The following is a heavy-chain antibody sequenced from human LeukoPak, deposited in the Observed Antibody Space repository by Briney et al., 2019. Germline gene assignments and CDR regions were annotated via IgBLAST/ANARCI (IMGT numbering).Heavy chain of an antibody. CDR2: IRLDGSNK. D-gene: IGHD6-19*01. J-gene: IGHJ4*02. CDR1: GFTFSSYG. V-gene: IGHV3-30*02. CDR3: AKAPGYSSGWYYFDY. Sequence: PGGSLRLSXAASGFTFSSYGMPWVRQAPGKGLGWVAFIRLDGSNKYYADSVKGRFTISTDNSKNTLYLQMNSLRAEDTAVYYCAKAPGYSSGWYYFDYWGQGTRVTVSS.